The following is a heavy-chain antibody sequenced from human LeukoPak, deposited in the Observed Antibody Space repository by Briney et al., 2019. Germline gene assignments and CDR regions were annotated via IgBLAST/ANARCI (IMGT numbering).Heavy chain of an antibody. J-gene: IGHJ3*02. CDR3: ARLYGDYPNDAFDI. CDR2: IYYSGST. Sequence: SETLSLTCTVSGGSISSSSYYWGWIRQPLGKGLEWIGSIYYSGSTYYNPSLKSRVTISVDTSKNQFSLKLSSVTAADTAVYYCARLYGDYPNDAFDIWGQGTMVTVSS. CDR1: GGSISSSSYY. V-gene: IGHV4-39*01. D-gene: IGHD4-17*01.